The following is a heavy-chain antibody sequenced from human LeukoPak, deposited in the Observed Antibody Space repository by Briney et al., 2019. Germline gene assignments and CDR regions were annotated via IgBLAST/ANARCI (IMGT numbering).Heavy chain of an antibody. D-gene: IGHD2-21*02. J-gene: IGHJ4*02. CDR3: ARGDRGGSDFDY. Sequence: SESLSLTCTVSGGSISSYYWSWIRQPAGKGLEWIGRIYTSGSTNYNPSLKSRVTMSVDTSKNQFSVKLSSVTGADTAVYYCARGDRGGSDFDYWGQGTLVTVSS. CDR1: GGSISSYY. V-gene: IGHV4-4*07. CDR2: IYTSGST.